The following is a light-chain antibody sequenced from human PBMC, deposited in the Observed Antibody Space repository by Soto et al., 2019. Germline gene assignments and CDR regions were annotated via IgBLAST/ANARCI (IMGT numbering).Light chain of an antibody. CDR1: QSVGTN. V-gene: IGKV3-15*01. CDR2: GAS. CDR3: QQYNAWPLT. J-gene: IGKJ4*01. Sequence: EKVMTQSPATLSVSPGERATLSCRASQSVGTNLAWYQQKPGQAPRLLIYGASTRATGLPARFSGSGSGTEFTLTISSLQSEDFAIYYCQQYNAWPLTFGGGTNVEIK.